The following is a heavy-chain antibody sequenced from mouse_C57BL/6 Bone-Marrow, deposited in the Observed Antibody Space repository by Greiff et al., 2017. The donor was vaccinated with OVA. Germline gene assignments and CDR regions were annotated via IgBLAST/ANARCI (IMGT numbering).Heavy chain of an antibody. J-gene: IGHJ3*01. CDR3: TVGTNWVAWFAY. CDR1: GFTFSNYW. D-gene: IGHD4-1*01. Sequence: EVKLVESGGGLVQPGGSMKLSCVASGFTFSNYWMNWVRQSPEKGLEWVAQIRLKSDNYATHYAESVKGRFTISRDDSKSSVYLQMNNLRAEDTGIYYCTVGTNWVAWFAYWGQGTLVTVSA. CDR2: IRLKSDNYAT. V-gene: IGHV6-3*01.